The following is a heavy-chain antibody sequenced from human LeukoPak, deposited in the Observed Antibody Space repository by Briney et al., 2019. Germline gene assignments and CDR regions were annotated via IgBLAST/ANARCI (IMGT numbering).Heavy chain of an antibody. CDR2: INNGGSSA. J-gene: IGHJ4*02. CDR1: GLTFSPIR. CDR3: SRDLWGNSDDYFDS. Sequence: PGGSLRLSCEVSGLTFSPIRMHWVRQAPGKGLVWVSRINNGGSSASYGGPVEGRFTMSRDNAKNTIYLQMNSLRAEDTAVYFCSRDLWGNSDDYFDSWGQGTLVTVSS. V-gene: IGHV3-74*01. D-gene: IGHD2/OR15-2a*01.